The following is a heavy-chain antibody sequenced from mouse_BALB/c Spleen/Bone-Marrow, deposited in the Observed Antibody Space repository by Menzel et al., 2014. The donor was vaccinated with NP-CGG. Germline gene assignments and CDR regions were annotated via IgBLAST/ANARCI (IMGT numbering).Heavy chain of an antibody. D-gene: IGHD2-14*01. CDR2: ISYSGFT. Sequence: EVHLVESGPGLVKPSQSLSLTCTVTGYSITSDYAWNWIRQFPGNKLEWMGYISYSGFTSSNPSLNSRISITQDTSKNQFFLQLNSVTTEDTATYYCSRDYRYATWFSYWGQGTLVTVSA. J-gene: IGHJ3*01. CDR1: GYSITSDYA. CDR3: SRDYRYATWFSY. V-gene: IGHV3-2*02.